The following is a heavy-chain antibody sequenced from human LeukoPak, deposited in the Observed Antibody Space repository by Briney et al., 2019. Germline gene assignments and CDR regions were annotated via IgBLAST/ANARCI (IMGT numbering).Heavy chain of an antibody. CDR1: GFTFTNYE. V-gene: IGHV3-48*03. CDR3: ASPLYSSSSRAFDY. J-gene: IGHJ4*02. Sequence: PGGSLRLSCAASGFTFTNYEMNWVRQAPGKGLECVADISGSGSRTYYADSVKGRFTISRDNAKNSLYLQMNSLRAEDTAVYYCASPLYSSSSRAFDYWGQGTLVTVSS. D-gene: IGHD6-6*01. CDR2: ISGSGSRT.